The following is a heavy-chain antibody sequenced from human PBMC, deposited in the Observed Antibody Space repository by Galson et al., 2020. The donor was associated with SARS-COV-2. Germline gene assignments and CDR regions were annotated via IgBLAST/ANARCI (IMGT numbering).Heavy chain of an antibody. CDR3: ARASFPYSWTYAPLDI. CDR1: GYSFSVHW. V-gene: IGHV5-51*01. J-gene: IGHJ3*02. CDR2: IFPADSDA. Sequence: KIGESLKISCETSGYSFSVHWIAWVRQMPGKGLEWMGIIFPADSDARYSPSLQGQVTLSVDKSVNTAYLQWSSLKASDTAMYYCARASFPYSWTYAPLDIWGHGTMVTVSS. D-gene: IGHD1-7*01.